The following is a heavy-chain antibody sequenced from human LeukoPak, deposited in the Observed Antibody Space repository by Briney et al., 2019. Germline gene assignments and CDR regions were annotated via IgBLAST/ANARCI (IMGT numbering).Heavy chain of an antibody. CDR3: ARPYYYDSRIDP. D-gene: IGHD3-22*01. V-gene: IGHV4-30-4*01. Sequence: PSQTLSLTCTVSGGSISSGDYYWSWIRQPPGKGLEWVGYMCYSGSTYYNPSLKRRVTISVDTSKNQFSLQLSSVTAADTAVYYCARPYYYDSRIDPWGQGTLVTVSS. CDR1: GGSISSGDYY. CDR2: MCYSGST. J-gene: IGHJ5*02.